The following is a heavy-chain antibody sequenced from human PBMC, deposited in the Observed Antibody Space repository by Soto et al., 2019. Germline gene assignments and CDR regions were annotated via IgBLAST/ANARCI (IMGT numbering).Heavy chain of an antibody. CDR2: ISSSSSYI. D-gene: IGHD1-26*01. Sequence: EVQLVESGGGLVKPGRSLRLSCAASGFTFSSYSMNWVRQAPGKGLEWVSAISSSSSYIYYADSVKGRFNISRDNAKNSLYLQMNSLRAEYTPVYYWSRIGWELLSDYFDYWGQGTLITVSS. J-gene: IGHJ4*02. CDR3: SRIGWELLSDYFDY. CDR1: GFTFSSYS. V-gene: IGHV3-21*01.